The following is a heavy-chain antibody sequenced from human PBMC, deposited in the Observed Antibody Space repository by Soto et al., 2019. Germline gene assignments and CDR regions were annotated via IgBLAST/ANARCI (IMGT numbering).Heavy chain of an antibody. CDR2: ISAYNGNT. CDR1: GYTFTSYG. Sequence: GASVKVSCKASGYTFTSYGISCVRQAPGQGLEWMGWISAYNGNTNYAQKLQGRVTMTTDTSTSTAYMELRSLRSDDTAVYYCASRHGWYDYYYYGMDVWGQGTTVTVS. D-gene: IGHD6-19*01. J-gene: IGHJ6*02. CDR3: ASRHGWYDYYYYGMDV. V-gene: IGHV1-18*04.